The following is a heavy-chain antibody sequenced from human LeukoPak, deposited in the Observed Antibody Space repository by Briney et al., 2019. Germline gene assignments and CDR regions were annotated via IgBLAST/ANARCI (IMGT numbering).Heavy chain of an antibody. CDR2: INPSGGST. CDR3: ARGSYGMRPLWFGELSFYFLDY. Sequence: ASVKVSCKASGYTFTSYYMQWVRQAPGQGLEWMGIINPSGGSTTYAQKFQGRVTMTRDTSTSTAYMELRSLRSDDTAVYYCARGSYGMRPLWFGELSFYFLDYWGQGTLVTVSS. D-gene: IGHD3-10*01. V-gene: IGHV1-46*01. J-gene: IGHJ4*02. CDR1: GYTFTSYY.